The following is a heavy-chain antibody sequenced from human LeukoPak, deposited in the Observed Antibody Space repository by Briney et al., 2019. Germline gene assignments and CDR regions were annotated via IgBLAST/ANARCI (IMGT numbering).Heavy chain of an antibody. Sequence: GGSLRLSCAASGFTFSSYAMHWVRQAPGKGLEWVAVISYDGSNKYYADSVKGRFTISRDNSKNTLYLQMNSLRAEDTAVYYCARDGEAVAGMNYYYYMDVWGKGTTVTVSS. D-gene: IGHD6-19*01. V-gene: IGHV3-30*04. CDR3: ARDGEAVAGMNYYYYMDV. J-gene: IGHJ6*03. CDR2: ISYDGSNK. CDR1: GFTFSSYA.